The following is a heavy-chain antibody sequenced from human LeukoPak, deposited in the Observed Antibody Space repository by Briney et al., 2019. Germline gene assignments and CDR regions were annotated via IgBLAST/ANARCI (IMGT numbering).Heavy chain of an antibody. Sequence: GGSLRLSCAASGFTFSSYSMNWVRHAPGKGLEWVSSISSSSSYIYYADSVKGRFTISRDNAKNSLYLQMNSLRAEDTAVYYCARVAYYYDSSGYPFDYWGQGTLVTVSS. V-gene: IGHV3-21*01. CDR3: ARVAYYYDSSGYPFDY. J-gene: IGHJ4*02. CDR1: GFTFSSYS. CDR2: ISSSSSYI. D-gene: IGHD3-22*01.